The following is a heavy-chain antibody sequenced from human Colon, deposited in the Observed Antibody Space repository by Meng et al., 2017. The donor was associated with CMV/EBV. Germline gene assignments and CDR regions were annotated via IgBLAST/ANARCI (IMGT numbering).Heavy chain of an antibody. D-gene: IGHD3-3*01. CDR3: ARDSLWSPDY. CDR1: GFTFSSYE. J-gene: IGHJ4*02. Sequence: GESLKISCAASGFTFSSYEMNWVRQAPGKGLEWLSYINTNGRTIYYADSVKSRFTVSRDNARNSLYLQMNSLRAEDTAVYYCARDSLWSPDYWGQGTLVTVSS. CDR2: INTNGRTI. V-gene: IGHV3-48*03.